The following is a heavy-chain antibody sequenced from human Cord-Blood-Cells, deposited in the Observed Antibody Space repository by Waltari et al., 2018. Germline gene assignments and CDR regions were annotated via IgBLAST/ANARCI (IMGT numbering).Heavy chain of an antibody. CDR3: ARHWVWFGELLYFDY. J-gene: IGHJ4*02. CDR2: IYYSGST. V-gene: IGHV4-39*01. D-gene: IGHD3-10*01. Sequence: SYYWGWIRQPPGKGLEWIGSIYYSGSTYYNPSLKSRVTISVDTSKNQFSLKLSSVTAADTAVYYCARHWVWFGELLYFDYWGQGTLVTVSS. CDR1: SYY.